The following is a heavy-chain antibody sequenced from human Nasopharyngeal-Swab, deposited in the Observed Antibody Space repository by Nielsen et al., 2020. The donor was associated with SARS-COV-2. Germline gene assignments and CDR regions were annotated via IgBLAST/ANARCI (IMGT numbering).Heavy chain of an antibody. Sequence: GGSLRLSCVASGVIFSKYWMHWVRQAPGKGLVWVSRVNQDGSRTDYADSVRGRFTISRDNPKNSLYLQMNSLRAEDTAGYYCARGRGGGYDPWGYYYYDMDVWGHGTTVTVSS. J-gene: IGHJ6*02. D-gene: IGHD5-12*01. CDR2: VNQDGSRT. CDR1: GVIFSKYW. V-gene: IGHV3-74*01. CDR3: ARGRGGGYDPWGYYYYDMDV.